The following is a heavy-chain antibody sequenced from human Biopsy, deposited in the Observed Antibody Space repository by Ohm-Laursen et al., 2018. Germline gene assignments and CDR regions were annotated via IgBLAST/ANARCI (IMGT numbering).Heavy chain of an antibody. D-gene: IGHD3-22*01. V-gene: IGHV4-4*07. Sequence: SETLSLTCTVSGGDINNYYWSWIRQPAGKGLEWIGRIYPGGSTNYNPSLKSRVTMPVDTSKKQLSLRLRSVTAADTAMYYCASVVLGPTNDAFDLWGQGTMVVVSS. J-gene: IGHJ3*01. CDR2: IYPGGST. CDR1: GGDINNYY. CDR3: ASVVLGPTNDAFDL.